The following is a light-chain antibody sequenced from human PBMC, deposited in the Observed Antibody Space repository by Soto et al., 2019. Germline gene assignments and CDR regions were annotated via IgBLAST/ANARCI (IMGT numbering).Light chain of an antibody. V-gene: IGKV3-20*01. CDR2: RAS. CDR3: QQYGGSAGYS. Sequence: EIVLTQSPGTLSLSPGERATLSCRASQSVSSSYLAWYQQKPGQAPRLLIYRASSRATGIPVRFSGSGSGTDFTLTISRLEPEDFAVYYCQQYGGSAGYSFGQGTKLEIK. J-gene: IGKJ2*01. CDR1: QSVSSSY.